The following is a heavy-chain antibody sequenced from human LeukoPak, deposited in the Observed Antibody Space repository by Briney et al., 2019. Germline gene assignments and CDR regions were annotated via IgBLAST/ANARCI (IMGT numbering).Heavy chain of an antibody. V-gene: IGHV4-39*07. CDR3: ARGRKTHYYGSGSYYNARRAFDI. Sequence: SETLSLTCTVSGGSISTSNYYWGWIRQPPGKGLEWIGNIFYSGSTYYSPSLRSRVTISVDTSKNQFSLKLSSVTAADTAVYYCARGRKTHYYGSGSYYNARRAFDIWGQGTMVTVSS. J-gene: IGHJ3*02. D-gene: IGHD3-10*01. CDR1: GGSISTSNYY. CDR2: IFYSGST.